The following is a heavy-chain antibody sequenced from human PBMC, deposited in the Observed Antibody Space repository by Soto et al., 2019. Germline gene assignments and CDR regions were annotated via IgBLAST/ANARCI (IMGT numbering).Heavy chain of an antibody. J-gene: IGHJ4*02. V-gene: IGHV4-31*03. CDR2: IYYSGST. CDR3: ARDIGGYGKYDY. D-gene: IGHD6-25*01. Sequence: PSETLSLTCSVSGGSISSAAYYWTWTRQHPGKGLEWIGYIYYSGSTYYNPSLKSRVTISVDTSKNQFSLRLTSVTAADTAVYYCARDIGGYGKYDYSGQGALVTVSS. CDR1: GGSISSAAYY.